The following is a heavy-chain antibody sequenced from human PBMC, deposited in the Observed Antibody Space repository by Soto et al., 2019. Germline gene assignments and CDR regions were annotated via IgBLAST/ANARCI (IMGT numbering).Heavy chain of an antibody. CDR2: INPSGGST. CDR3: AAPGDHDAFDI. J-gene: IGHJ3*02. Sequence: ASVKVSCKASRYTFTSYYMHWVRQAPGQGLEWMGIINPSGGSTSYAQKFQGRVTMTRDTSTSTVYMELSSLRSEDTAVYYCAAPGDHDAFDIWGQGTMVTVSS. CDR1: RYTFTSYY. V-gene: IGHV1-46*01. D-gene: IGHD3-16*01.